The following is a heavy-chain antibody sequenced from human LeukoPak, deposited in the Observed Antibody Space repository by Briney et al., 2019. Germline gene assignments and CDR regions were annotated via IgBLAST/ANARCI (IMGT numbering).Heavy chain of an antibody. J-gene: IGHJ4*02. CDR3: ARGAPSDY. V-gene: IGHV4-4*07. CDR2: IYNSGTT. CDR1: GGSISGCSISSYY. Sequence: SETLSLTCTVSGGSISGCSISSYYWSWVRQPAGKGLEWIGRIYNSGTTNYNPSLKSRVTMSVDTSKNQFSLKLNSVTAADTAVYYCARGAPSDYWGQGTLVTVSS.